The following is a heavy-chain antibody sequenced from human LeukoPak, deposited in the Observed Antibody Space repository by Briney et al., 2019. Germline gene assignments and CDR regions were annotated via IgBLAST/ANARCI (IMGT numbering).Heavy chain of an antibody. J-gene: IGHJ4*02. CDR1: GGSISSTRYF. CDR3: ARVRRAWFGEALDY. V-gene: IGHV4-39*01. D-gene: IGHD3-10*01. Sequence: SQTLSLTCTVSGGSISSTRYFWGWIRQSPGKGLEWIATFYYSGTTYYNPSFKSRVTISVDTSKNQFSLKLSSVTAADTAVYYCARVRRAWFGEALDYWGQGTLVTVSS. CDR2: FYYSGTT.